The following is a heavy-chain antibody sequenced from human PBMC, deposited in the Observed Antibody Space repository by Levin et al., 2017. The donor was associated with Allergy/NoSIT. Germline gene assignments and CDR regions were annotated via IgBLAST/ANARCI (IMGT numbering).Heavy chain of an antibody. J-gene: IGHJ6*02. CDR2: ISWNSGSI. CDR3: AKGMGGAGGLGYGMDV. Sequence: SLKISCAASGFTFDDYAMHWVRQAPGKGLEWVSGISWNSGSIGYADSVKGRFTISRDNAKNSLYLQMNSLRAEDTALYYCAKGMGGAGGLGYGMDVWGQGTTVTVSS. V-gene: IGHV3-9*01. CDR1: GFTFDDYA. D-gene: IGHD3-16*01.